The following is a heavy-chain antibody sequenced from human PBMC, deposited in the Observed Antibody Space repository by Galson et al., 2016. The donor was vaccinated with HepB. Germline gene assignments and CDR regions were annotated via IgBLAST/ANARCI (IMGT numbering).Heavy chain of an antibody. J-gene: IGHJ3*02. CDR3: ARTPGYSGTWYDAFDI. CDR1: GFTFSIYA. CDR2: ISGSGSST. Sequence: SLRLSCAASGFTFSIYAMSWVRQAPGKGLEWVSAISGSGSSTYYADSVKGRFTISRDNSKNTLYLQMNSLRAEDTAVYYCARTPGYSGTWYDAFDIWGPGTIVTVSS. V-gene: IGHV3-23*01. D-gene: IGHD6-13*01.